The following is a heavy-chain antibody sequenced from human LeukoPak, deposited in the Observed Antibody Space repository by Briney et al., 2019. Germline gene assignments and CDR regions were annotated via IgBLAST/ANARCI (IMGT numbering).Heavy chain of an antibody. Sequence: ASVKVSCKASGYTFTGYYIHWVRQAPGQGLEWMGWINPNSGGTNYAQKFQGRVTTTRDTSISTAYMELSRLRSDDTAVYYCAREGNYYGSGSTINWFDPWGQGTLVTVSS. CDR1: GYTFTGYY. CDR2: INPNSGGT. CDR3: AREGNYYGSGSTINWFDP. V-gene: IGHV1-2*02. J-gene: IGHJ5*02. D-gene: IGHD3-10*01.